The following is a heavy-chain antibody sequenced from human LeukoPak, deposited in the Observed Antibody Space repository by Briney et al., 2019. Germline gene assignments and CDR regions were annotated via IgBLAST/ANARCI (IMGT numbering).Heavy chain of an antibody. Sequence: PSETLSLTCAVYGGSFSGYYWSWVRQPPGKGLEGIGEINHSGSTNYNPSLKSRVTISVDTSKNQFSLKLSSVTAADTAVYYCARDYGDYLPNFDYWGQGTLVTVSS. V-gene: IGHV4-34*01. J-gene: IGHJ4*02. D-gene: IGHD4-17*01. CDR1: GGSFSGYY. CDR2: INHSGST. CDR3: ARDYGDYLPNFDY.